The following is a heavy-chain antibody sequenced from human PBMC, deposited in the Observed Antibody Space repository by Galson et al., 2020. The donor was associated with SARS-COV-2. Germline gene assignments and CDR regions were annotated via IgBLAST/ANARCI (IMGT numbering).Heavy chain of an antibody. CDR1: GFTFSSYA. CDR3: AKDGGMPTIAAAGLDY. J-gene: IGHJ4*02. V-gene: IGHV3-23*01. D-gene: IGHD6-13*01. CDR2: ISGRGGST. Sequence: GESLKISCAASGFTFSSYAMSWVRQAPGKGLEWVSSISGRGGSTYYADSVKGRFTISRDNSKNTLYLQMHSLRAEDTAVYYCAKDGGMPTIAAAGLDYWGQGTLVSVSS.